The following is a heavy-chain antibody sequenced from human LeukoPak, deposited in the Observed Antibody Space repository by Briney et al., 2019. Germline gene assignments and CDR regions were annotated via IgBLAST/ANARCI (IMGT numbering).Heavy chain of an antibody. J-gene: IGHJ4*02. V-gene: IGHV1-24*01. CDR3: ATSLMVKGVFDY. Sequence: GGSLRLSCAASGFTFSSYAMSWVRQAPGKGLEWMGGFDPEDGETIYAQKFQGRVTMTEDTSTDTAYMELSSLRSEDTAVYYCATSLMVKGVFDYWGQGTLVTVSS. CDR2: FDPEDGET. CDR1: GFTFSSYA. D-gene: IGHD2-8*01.